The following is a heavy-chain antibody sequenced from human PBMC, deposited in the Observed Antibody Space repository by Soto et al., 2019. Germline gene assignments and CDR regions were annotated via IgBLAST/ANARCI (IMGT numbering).Heavy chain of an antibody. CDR3: ARLSIAAGDY. CDR1: GFTFSSYG. V-gene: IGHV3-33*01. CDR2: IWYDGNNK. Sequence: QVQLVESGGGVVQPGRSLRLSCAASGFTFSSYGMHWVRQAPGKGLEWVAVIWYDGNNKYYADSVKGRFTISRDNSKNTLYLQMTSPRAEDTAVYYCARLSIAAGDYWGQGTLVTVSS. J-gene: IGHJ4*02. D-gene: IGHD6-6*01.